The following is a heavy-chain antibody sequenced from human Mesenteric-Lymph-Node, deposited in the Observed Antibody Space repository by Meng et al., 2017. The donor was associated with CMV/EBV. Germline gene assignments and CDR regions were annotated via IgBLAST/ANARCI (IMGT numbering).Heavy chain of an antibody. CDR1: GFTFSSNA. D-gene: IGHD5-18*01. CDR3: AKDRGYIYGWLS. V-gene: IGHV3-23*01. J-gene: IGHJ4*02. Sequence: GESLKISCAASGFTFSSNAMTWVRQAPGKGLEWVSGISGSGANTYYADSVKGRFTISRDIAKNTLYLQMSSLRAEDTAVYYCAKDRGYIYGWLSWGQGTLVTVSS. CDR2: ISGSGANT.